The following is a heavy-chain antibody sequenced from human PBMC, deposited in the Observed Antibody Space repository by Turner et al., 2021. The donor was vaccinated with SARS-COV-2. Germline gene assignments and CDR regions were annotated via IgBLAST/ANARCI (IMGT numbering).Heavy chain of an antibody. D-gene: IGHD5-12*01. CDR2: ISWNSGSI. CDR1: GFTFDDYA. V-gene: IGHV3-9*01. CDR3: AKERATGYYYYGMDV. Sequence: EVQLVESGGGLVQSGRSLRLSCAASGFTFDDYAMHWVRQAPGKGLEWVSGISWNSGSIGYADSVKGRFTISRDNAKNSLYLQMNSLRAEDTALYYCAKERATGYYYYGMDVWGQGTTVTVSS. J-gene: IGHJ6*02.